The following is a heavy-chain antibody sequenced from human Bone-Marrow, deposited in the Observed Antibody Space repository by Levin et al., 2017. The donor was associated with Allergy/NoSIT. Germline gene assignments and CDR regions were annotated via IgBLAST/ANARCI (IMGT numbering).Heavy chain of an antibody. J-gene: IGHJ2*01. D-gene: IGHD3-10*02. CDR2: IHHGGNT. V-gene: IGHV4-4*02. CDR1: GGSITSNNW. Sequence: PSETLSLTCDVSGGSITSNNWWSWVRQPPGKGLEWIGEIHHGGNTNYNPSLKSRVTISRDRSKNQFSLELTSVTAADTAVYYCARDLGGARGYYVSGNDNQWYFDVWGRGTLVTVSS. CDR3: ARDLGGARGYYVSGNDNQWYFDV.